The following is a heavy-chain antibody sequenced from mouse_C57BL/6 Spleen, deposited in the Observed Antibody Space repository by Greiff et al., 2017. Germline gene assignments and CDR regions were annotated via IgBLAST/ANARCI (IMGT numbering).Heavy chain of an antibody. CDR2: INPSTGGT. Sequence: EVKLVESGPELVKPGASVKISCKASGYSFTGYYMNWVKQSPEKSLEWIGEINPSTGGTTYNQKFKAKVTLTVDKSSSTAYMQLKSLTSEDSAVYYCARKKSDYDYFDYWGQGTTLTVSS. CDR3: ARKKSDYDYFDY. V-gene: IGHV1-42*01. D-gene: IGHD2-4*01. CDR1: GYSFTGYY. J-gene: IGHJ2*01.